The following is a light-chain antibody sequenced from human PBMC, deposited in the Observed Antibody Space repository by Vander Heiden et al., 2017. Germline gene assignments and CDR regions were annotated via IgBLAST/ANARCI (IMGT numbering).Light chain of an antibody. J-gene: IGKJ4*01. V-gene: IGKV4-1*01. Sequence: SLAVSLGERATINCKSSQSVLYSSNNKNYLAWYQQKPGQPPKLLIYWASTRESGVPDRFSGSGSGTDFTLTISSLQAEDLAVYYCQQYYSTPLTFGGGTKVEIK. CDR3: QQYYSTPLT. CDR1: QSVLYSSNNKNY. CDR2: WAS.